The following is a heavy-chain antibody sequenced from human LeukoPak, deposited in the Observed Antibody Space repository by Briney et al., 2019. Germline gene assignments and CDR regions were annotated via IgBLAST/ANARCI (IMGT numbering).Heavy chain of an antibody. V-gene: IGHV3-23*01. CDR3: AKARGSYLTRPDY. CDR1: GFTFSSYA. CDR2: ISGSGGST. J-gene: IGHJ4*02. Sequence: GGSLRLSCAASGFTFSSYAMSWVRQAPGKGLEWVSAISGSGGSTYYADSVKGRFTTSRDNSKNTLYLQMNSLRAEDTAVYYCAKARGSYLTRPDYWGQGTLVTVSS. D-gene: IGHD1-26*01.